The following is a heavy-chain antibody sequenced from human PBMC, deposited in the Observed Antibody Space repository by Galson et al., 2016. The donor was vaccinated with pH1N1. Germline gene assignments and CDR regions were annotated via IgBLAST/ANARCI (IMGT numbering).Heavy chain of an antibody. D-gene: IGHD5-24*01. CDR2: IWYDGSQK. V-gene: IGHV3-33*01. Sequence: SLRLSCAASAFTLSDYGMHWVRQAPGKGLEWVATIWYDGSQKYYSDSVKGRFSISKDTTRHTVYLQMNSLKDEDTSVYFCAGDRLKGGKEMATMNLWGQGTLVTVSS. J-gene: IGHJ4*02. CDR1: AFTLSDYG. CDR3: AGDRLKGGKEMATMNL.